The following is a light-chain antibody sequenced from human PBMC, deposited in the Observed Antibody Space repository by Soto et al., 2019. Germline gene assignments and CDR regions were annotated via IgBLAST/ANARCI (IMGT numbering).Light chain of an antibody. CDR3: QQLNTYPFT. CDR1: QGISSA. CDR2: DAS. V-gene: IGKV1-13*02. J-gene: IGKJ5*01. Sequence: AIQLTQSPSSLSASVGDRVSITCRASQGISSALAWYQHKPGKAPKILIYDASSLQSGVPSTFSGSESGTECTLTISSLQPEDFATYYCQQLNTYPFTFGQGTRLEIK.